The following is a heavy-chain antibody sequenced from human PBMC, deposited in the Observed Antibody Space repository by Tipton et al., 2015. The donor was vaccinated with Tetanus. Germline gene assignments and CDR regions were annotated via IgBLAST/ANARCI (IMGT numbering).Heavy chain of an antibody. Sequence: TLSLTCAVSGYSISRSHWWAWIRQPPGKGLEWIGHIHNSGSTYYNPSLKSRVTVSVDTSKNQFSLTVNSVTDVDTAVYSCARVGIRWYFDIWGSGTLVTVSS. D-gene: IGHD2-21*01. J-gene: IGHJ2*01. CDR2: IHNSGST. CDR3: ARVGIRWYFDI. CDR1: GYSISRSHW. V-gene: IGHV4-28*01.